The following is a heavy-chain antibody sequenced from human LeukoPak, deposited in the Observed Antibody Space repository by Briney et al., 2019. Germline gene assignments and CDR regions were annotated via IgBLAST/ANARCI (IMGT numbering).Heavy chain of an antibody. CDR2: ISGSGGTT. CDR1: GFTFSNYA. Sequence: PGGSLRLSCAASGFTFSNYAMSWVRQAPGKGLEWVSAISGSGGTTYYADSVKGRFTISRDNSKNTLYLQMNSLRAEDTAVYYCAKDREVTFGGADLDYWGQGTLVTVSS. CDR3: AKDREVTFGGADLDY. V-gene: IGHV3-23*01. D-gene: IGHD3-16*01. J-gene: IGHJ4*02.